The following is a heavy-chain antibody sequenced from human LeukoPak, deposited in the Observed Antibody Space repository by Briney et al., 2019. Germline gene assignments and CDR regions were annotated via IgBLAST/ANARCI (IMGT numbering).Heavy chain of an antibody. D-gene: IGHD5-24*01. CDR3: ARGDGYNEN. CDR2: INHSGST. V-gene: IGHV4-34*01. CDR1: GGSFSGYY. Sequence: SETLSLTCAVYGGSFSGYYWSWIRQPPGKGLEWIGEINHSGSTYYNPSLKSRVTISVDTSKNQFSLKLSSVTAADTAVYYCARGDGYNENWGQGTLVTVSS. J-gene: IGHJ4*02.